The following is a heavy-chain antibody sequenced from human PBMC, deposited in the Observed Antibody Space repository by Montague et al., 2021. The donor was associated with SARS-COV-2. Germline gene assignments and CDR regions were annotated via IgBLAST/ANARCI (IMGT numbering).Heavy chain of an antibody. CDR1: GGSFSGYY. V-gene: IGHV4-34*01. D-gene: IGHD3/OR15-3a*01. CDR3: ARGTPGDFWIGYYPVSYYYYLDV. Sequence: SETLSLTCAVYGGSFSGYYWSWIRQPPGKGLEWIGEINHSGSTNYNPSLKSRVTISVDTSKNQFSLKLSSVTAADTAVYYCARGTPGDFWIGYYPVSYYYYLDVWGKGTTVTVSS. J-gene: IGHJ6*03. CDR2: INHSGST.